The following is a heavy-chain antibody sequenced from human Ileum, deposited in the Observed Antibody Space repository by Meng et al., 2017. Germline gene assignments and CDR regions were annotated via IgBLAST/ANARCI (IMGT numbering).Heavy chain of an antibody. J-gene: IGHJ4*02. Sequence: QLRLQESGPGLVEPSETLSLTCSVSGYSISGSTYDWGWIRQPPGRGLEWIGSIYHSGSTYYKPPVESRVAISVDTSRNQFSLKLSSVTATDTAVYYCARFARGYIWESDRYIHWGQGTLVTVSS. CDR3: ARFARGYIWESDRYIH. V-gene: IGHV4-39*01. CDR2: IYHSGST. D-gene: IGHD3-16*02. CDR1: GYSISGSTYD.